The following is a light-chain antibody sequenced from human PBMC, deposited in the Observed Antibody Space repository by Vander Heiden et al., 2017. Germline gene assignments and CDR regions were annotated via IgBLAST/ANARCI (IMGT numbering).Light chain of an antibody. Sequence: QPALTHPASVPGSPGQSITISCTGTSSDVGGYNYGSWYQQHPGKAPKLMIYEVSKRPSGVSNRFSGSKSGNAASLTISGLQAEDEADYYCSSYTSSSTRVFGGGTKLTVL. CDR2: EVS. CDR1: SSDVGGYNY. CDR3: SSYTSSSTRV. J-gene: IGLJ3*02. V-gene: IGLV2-14*01.